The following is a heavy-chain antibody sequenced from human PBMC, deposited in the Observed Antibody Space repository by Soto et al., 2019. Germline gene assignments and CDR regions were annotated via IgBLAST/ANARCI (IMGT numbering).Heavy chain of an antibody. CDR3: ARAPSGGWFDP. D-gene: IGHD3-10*01. J-gene: IGHJ5*02. CDR2: ISYDATYK. Sequence: QVQLVESGGGVVQPGRSLRLSCAASGFTFSSYAMHWVRQAPGQGLEWVAVISYDATYKNHADYVKGRFSISRDNSKNTLYLQMTSLRADDTAVYYCARAPSGGWFDPWGQGTLVTVSS. CDR1: GFTFSSYA. V-gene: IGHV3-30*04.